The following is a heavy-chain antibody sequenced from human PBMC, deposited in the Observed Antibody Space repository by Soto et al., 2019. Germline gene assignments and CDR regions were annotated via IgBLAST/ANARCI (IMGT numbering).Heavy chain of an antibody. V-gene: IGHV1-18*01. D-gene: IGHD3-22*01. Sequence: QVQLVQSGAEVKKPGASVKVSCKASGYTFTSYGITWVRQAPGQGLEWMGWISAYNGNTNYAQKLQGRVTMTTDTSMSTAYMELRSLRSADTAVYYCARGHPDPYDYDSSGCSTDYWGQGTLVTVSS. CDR1: GYTFTSYG. J-gene: IGHJ4*02. CDR2: ISAYNGNT. CDR3: ARGHPDPYDYDSSGCSTDY.